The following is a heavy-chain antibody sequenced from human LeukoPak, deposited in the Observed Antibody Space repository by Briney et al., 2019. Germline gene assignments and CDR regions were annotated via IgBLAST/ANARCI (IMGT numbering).Heavy chain of an antibody. Sequence: SETLSLTCTVSGGSISSGGYYWSWIRQRPGKGLEWIGYIYYSGSTYYNPSLKSRVTISADTSKNQFSLKLSSVTAADTAVYYCARGRATGYVDYWGQGTLVTVSS. V-gene: IGHV4-31*03. J-gene: IGHJ4*02. CDR1: GGSISSGGYY. CDR3: ARGRATGYVDY. CDR2: IYYSGST. D-gene: IGHD3-9*01.